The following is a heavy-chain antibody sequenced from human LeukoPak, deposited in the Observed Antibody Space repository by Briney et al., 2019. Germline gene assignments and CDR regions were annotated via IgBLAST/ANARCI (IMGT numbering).Heavy chain of an antibody. V-gene: IGHV1-69*04. CDR3: ARDKGSSWYSYYGMDV. D-gene: IGHD6-13*01. CDR2: IIPILGIA. Sequence: SVKVSCKASGGTFSSYAISWVRQAPGQGLVWMGRIIPILGIANYAQKFQGRVTITADKSTSTAYMELSSLRSEDTAVYYCARDKGSSWYSYYGMDVWGQGTTVTVSS. J-gene: IGHJ6*02. CDR1: GGTFSSYA.